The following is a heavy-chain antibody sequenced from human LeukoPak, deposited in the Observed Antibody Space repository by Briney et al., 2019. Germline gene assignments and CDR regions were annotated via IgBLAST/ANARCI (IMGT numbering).Heavy chain of an antibody. J-gene: IGHJ4*02. D-gene: IGHD2-2*01. V-gene: IGHV3-30*02. CDR1: GFTFSSYG. CDR3: ARDRAYCSSTSCTTEFDY. CDR2: IRYDGSNK. Sequence: QPGGSLRLSCAASGFTFSSYGMHRVRQAPGKGLEWVAFIRYDGSNKYYADSVKGRFTISRDNSKNTLYLQMNSLRAEDTAVYYCARDRAYCSSTSCTTEFDYWGQGTLVTVSS.